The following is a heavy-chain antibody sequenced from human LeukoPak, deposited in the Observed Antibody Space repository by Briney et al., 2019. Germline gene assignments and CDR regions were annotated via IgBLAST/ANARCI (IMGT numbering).Heavy chain of an antibody. CDR3: AKSLAVPGSPDQ. J-gene: IGHJ4*02. Sequence: GGPLRLSCAASGFTFTYSAMTWVRQAPGKGLEWVSTVSGSGGNTYYADSVKGRFTISRDNSENTVSLQMNSPRAQDTAVYYCAKSLAVPGSPDQWGQGTLVTVSS. V-gene: IGHV3-23*01. CDR1: GFTFTYSA. D-gene: IGHD6-19*01. CDR2: VSGSGGNT.